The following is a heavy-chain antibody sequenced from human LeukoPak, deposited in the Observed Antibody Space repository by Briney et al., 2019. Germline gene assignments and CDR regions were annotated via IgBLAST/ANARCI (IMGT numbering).Heavy chain of an antibody. CDR3: ARARGATFRFDY. CDR1: GYTFTGDY. D-gene: IGHD1-26*01. CDR2: INPNSGGT. V-gene: IGHV1-2*02. Sequence: ASVKVSCKASGYTFTGDYMHWVRQAPGQGLEWMGWINPNSGGTNYAQKFQGRVTMTRDTSISTAYIELSRLRSGDTAVYSCARARGATFRFDYWGQGTLVTVSS. J-gene: IGHJ4*02.